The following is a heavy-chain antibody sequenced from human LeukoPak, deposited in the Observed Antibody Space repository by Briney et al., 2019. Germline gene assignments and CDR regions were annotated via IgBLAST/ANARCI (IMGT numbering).Heavy chain of an antibody. V-gene: IGHV3-11*04. Sequence: GGSLRLSCAASGFTFSDYYMSWIRQAPGKGLEWVSYISSSGSTIYYADSVKGRFTISRDNAKNSLYLQMNSLRAEDTAAYYCAREATVTTLDFDYWGQGTLVTVSS. D-gene: IGHD4-17*01. J-gene: IGHJ4*02. CDR1: GFTFSDYY. CDR2: ISSSGSTI. CDR3: AREATVTTLDFDY.